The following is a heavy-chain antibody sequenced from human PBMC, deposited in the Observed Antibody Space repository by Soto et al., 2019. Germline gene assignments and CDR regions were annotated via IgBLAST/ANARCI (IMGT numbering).Heavy chain of an antibody. CDR2: INPNSGGT. CDR3: ARSPYNYGSGSYYRPSNWFDP. J-gene: IGHJ5*02. CDR1: GYTFTGYY. Sequence: ASVKVSCKASGYTFTGYYMHWVRQAPGQGLEWMGWINPNSGGTNYAQKFQGRVTMTRDTSISTAYMELSRLRSDDTAVYYCARSPYNYGSGSYYRPSNWFDPWGQGTLVTVSS. V-gene: IGHV1-2*02. D-gene: IGHD3-10*01.